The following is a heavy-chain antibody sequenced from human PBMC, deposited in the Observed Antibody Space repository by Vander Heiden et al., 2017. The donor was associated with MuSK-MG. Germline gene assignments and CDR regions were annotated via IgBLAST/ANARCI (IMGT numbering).Heavy chain of an antibody. Sequence: QVQLQQWGAGLLKPSETLSLTCAVYRVSFRGYYWSWIRQPPGKGLEWIGEINHSGSTNYNPSLKSRVTISVDTSKNQFSLKLSSVTAADTAVYYCARGRGSVPFDIWGQGTMVTVSS. CDR1: RVSFRGYY. D-gene: IGHD1-1*01. V-gene: IGHV4-34*01. CDR3: ARGRGSVPFDI. J-gene: IGHJ3*02. CDR2: INHSGST.